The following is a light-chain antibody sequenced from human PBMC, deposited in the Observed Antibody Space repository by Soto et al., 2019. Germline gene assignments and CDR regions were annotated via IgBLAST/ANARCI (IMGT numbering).Light chain of an antibody. CDR2: AVS. CDR1: SSDVGGYNY. CDR3: SSYTSSSTLVL. V-gene: IGLV2-14*03. Sequence: QSALTQPASVSGSPGQSITISCTGTSSDVGGYNYVSWYQQHPGKAPKLMIYAVSDRPSGVSNRFSGSKSGDTASLTISGLQAEDEDDYYCSSYTSSSTLVLFGGGTKLTVL. J-gene: IGLJ2*01.